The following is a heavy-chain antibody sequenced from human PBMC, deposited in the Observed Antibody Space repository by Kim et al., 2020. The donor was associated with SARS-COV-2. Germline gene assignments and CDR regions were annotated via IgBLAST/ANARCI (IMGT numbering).Heavy chain of an antibody. Sequence: SETLSLTCTVSGGSISSSSYYWGWIRQPPGKGLEWIGSIYYSGSTYYNPSLKSRVTISVDTSKNQFSLKLSSVTAADTAVYYCARLAPAIAVAGRNDYWGQGTLVTVSS. CDR1: GGSISSSSYY. CDR3: ARLAPAIAVAGRNDY. V-gene: IGHV4-39*01. CDR2: IYYSGST. D-gene: IGHD6-19*01. J-gene: IGHJ4*02.